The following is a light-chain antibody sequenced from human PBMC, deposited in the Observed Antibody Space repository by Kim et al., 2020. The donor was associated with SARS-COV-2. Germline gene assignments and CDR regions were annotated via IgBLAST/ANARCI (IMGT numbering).Light chain of an antibody. CDR2: QSN. CDR3: QAWDTTTAPV. J-gene: IGLJ2*01. CDR1: KLGHKF. V-gene: IGLV3-1*01. Sequence: SYELTQPPSVSVSPGQTASITCSGDKLGHKFASWYQQKPGQSPVLVISQSNKRPSGIPERFSGSNSGNTATLTISGTQAMDEAAYYCQAWDTTTAPVFGGGTQLTVL.